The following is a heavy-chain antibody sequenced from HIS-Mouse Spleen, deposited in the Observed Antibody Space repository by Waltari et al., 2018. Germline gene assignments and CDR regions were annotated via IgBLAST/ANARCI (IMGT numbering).Heavy chain of an antibody. CDR3: AREIPYSSSWYDWYFDL. V-gene: IGHV4-39*07. Sequence: QLQLQESGPGLVKPSETLSLTCTVSGGSISSSSYYWGWIRQPPGKGLEWIGSIYYSGSTYYKPSLKSRVTISVDPSKNQFSLKLSSVTAADTAVYYCAREIPYSSSWYDWYFDLWGRGTLVTVSS. CDR2: IYYSGST. J-gene: IGHJ2*01. CDR1: GGSISSSSYY. D-gene: IGHD6-13*01.